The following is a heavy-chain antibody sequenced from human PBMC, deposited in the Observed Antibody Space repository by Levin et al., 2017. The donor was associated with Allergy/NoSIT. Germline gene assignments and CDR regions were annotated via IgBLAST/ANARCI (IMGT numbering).Heavy chain of an antibody. CDR1: GGSISSYY. Sequence: PSETLSLTCTVSGGSISSYYWSWIRQPPGKGLEWIGYIYYSGSTNYNPSLKSRVTISVDTSKNQFSLKLSSVTAADTAVYYCARNAGEQGDYWGQGTLVTVSS. CDR3: ARNAGEQGDY. J-gene: IGHJ4*02. V-gene: IGHV4-59*08. D-gene: IGHD3-10*01. CDR2: IYYSGST.